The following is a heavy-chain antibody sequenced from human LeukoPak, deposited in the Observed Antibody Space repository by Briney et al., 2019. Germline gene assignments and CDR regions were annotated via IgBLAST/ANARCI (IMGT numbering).Heavy chain of an antibody. D-gene: IGHD2-2*01. V-gene: IGHV4-39*07. Sequence: SETLSLTCTVSGGSISSSSYYWGWIRQPPGKGLEWIGSIYYSGSTYYNPSPKSRVTISVDTSKNQFSLKLSSVTAADTAVYYCARELGVVPAAIVNWFDPWGQGTLVTVSS. CDR1: GGSISSSSYY. J-gene: IGHJ5*02. CDR3: ARELGVVPAAIVNWFDP. CDR2: IYYSGST.